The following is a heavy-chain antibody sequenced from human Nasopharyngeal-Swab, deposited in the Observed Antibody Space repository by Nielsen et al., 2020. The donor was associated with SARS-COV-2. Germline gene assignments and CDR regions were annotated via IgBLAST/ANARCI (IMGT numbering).Heavy chain of an antibody. V-gene: IGHV4-4*02. Sequence: SETLSLTCAVSGGSISSSNWWSWVRQPPGKGLEWIGEIYHSGSINYNPSLKSRVTISVDKSKNQFSLKLSSVTAADTAVYYCASFYYGSSGSVGAFDIWGQGTMVTVSS. CDR3: ASFYYGSSGSVGAFDI. CDR1: GGSISSSNW. CDR2: IYHSGSI. J-gene: IGHJ3*02. D-gene: IGHD3-22*01.